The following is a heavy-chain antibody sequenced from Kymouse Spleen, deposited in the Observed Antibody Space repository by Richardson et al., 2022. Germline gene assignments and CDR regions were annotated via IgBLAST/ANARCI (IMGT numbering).Heavy chain of an antibody. CDR2: IYYSGST. Sequence: QLQLQESGPGLVKPSETLSLTCTVSGGSISSSSYYWGWIRQPPGKGLEWIGSIYYSGSTYYNPSLKSRVTISVDTSKNQFSLKLSSVTAADTAVYYCARLPGIAVAGRGWYFDLWGRGTLVTVSS. CDR3: ARLPGIAVAGRGWYFDL. V-gene: IGHV4-39*01. CDR1: GGSISSSSYY. J-gene: IGHJ2*01. D-gene: IGHD6-19*01.